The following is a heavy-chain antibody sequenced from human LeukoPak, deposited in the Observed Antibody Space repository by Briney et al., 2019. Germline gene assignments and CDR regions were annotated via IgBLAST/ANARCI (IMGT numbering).Heavy chain of an antibody. V-gene: IGHV3-66*01. CDR2: IYSGGSS. J-gene: IGHJ4*02. Sequence: GGSLRLSCAASEFTVSSNHMSWVRQAPGKGLEWVSLIYSGGSSYYADSVKGRFTISRDNAKNSLFLQMNSLRAEDTAVYYCARTGYDSSGYYSDYWGQGTLVTVSS. CDR1: EFTVSSNH. CDR3: ARTGYDSSGYYSDY. D-gene: IGHD3-22*01.